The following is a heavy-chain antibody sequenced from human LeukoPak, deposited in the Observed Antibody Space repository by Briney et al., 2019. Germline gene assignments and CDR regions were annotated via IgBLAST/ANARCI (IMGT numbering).Heavy chain of an antibody. D-gene: IGHD3-10*01. V-gene: IGHV3-53*05. CDR2: IYSGGST. CDR1: GFTVSSNY. J-gene: IGHJ4*02. Sequence: GGSLRLSCAASGFTVSSNYMSWVRQAPGKGLEWVSVIYSGGSTYYADSVKGRFTISRDNSKNTLYLQMNSLRAEDTAVYYCARDRLGEFQSPLYYFDYWGQGTLVTVSS. CDR3: ARDRLGEFQSPLYYFDY.